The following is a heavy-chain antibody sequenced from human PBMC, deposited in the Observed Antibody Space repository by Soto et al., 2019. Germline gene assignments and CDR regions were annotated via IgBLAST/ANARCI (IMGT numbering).Heavy chain of an antibody. Sequence: QGQLVQSGAEAKKPGASVKVSCKASGYTFTSYAMHWVRQAPGQRLEWMGWINAGNGNTKYSQKFQGRVTITRDTSASTAYMELSSLRSEDTAVYYCARISVVVTALDYWGRGTLVTVSS. V-gene: IGHV1-3*01. CDR2: INAGNGNT. D-gene: IGHD2-21*02. CDR3: ARISVVVTALDY. J-gene: IGHJ4*02. CDR1: GYTFTSYA.